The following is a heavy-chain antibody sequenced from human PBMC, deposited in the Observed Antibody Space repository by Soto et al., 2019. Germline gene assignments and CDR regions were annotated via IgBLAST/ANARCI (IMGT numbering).Heavy chain of an antibody. CDR3: ARLVMGATAHYYVLDV. CDR2: IYHSGNT. CDR1: GGSITSNIW. Sequence: TSETLSLTCAVSGGSITSNIWWSWVRQPPGKGLEWIGEIYHSGNTNYNPSLKSRVTLSVDKSKSQISLKLTSVTAADTAVYYCARLVMGATAHYYVLDVWGQGTTVTVS. J-gene: IGHJ6*02. D-gene: IGHD1-26*01. V-gene: IGHV4-4*02.